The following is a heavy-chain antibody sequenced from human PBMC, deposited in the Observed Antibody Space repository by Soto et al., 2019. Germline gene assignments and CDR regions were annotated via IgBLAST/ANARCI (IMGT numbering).Heavy chain of an antibody. J-gene: IGHJ3*02. CDR2: IYYSGST. D-gene: IGHD3-16*02. CDR3: ARHSGYDYIWGSYRFFAFDM. V-gene: IGHV4-39*01. Sequence: QLQLQESGPGLVKPSETLSLTCTVSGGSISSSSYYWGWIRQPPGKGLEWIGSIYYSGSTNYNPSLKSRVTISVDTSKNQFSLKLSSVTAADTAVYYCARHSGYDYIWGSYRFFAFDMWGQGTMVTVSS. CDR1: GGSISSSSYY.